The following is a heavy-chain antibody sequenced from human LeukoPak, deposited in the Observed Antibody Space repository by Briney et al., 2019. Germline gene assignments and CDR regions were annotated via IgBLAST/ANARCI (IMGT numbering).Heavy chain of an antibody. V-gene: IGHV3-64D*06. J-gene: IGHJ4*02. D-gene: IGHD3-22*01. Sequence: GGSLRLSCTASGVTFSSYGMHWVRQAPGKGLEYVSAISYYGGNTYYADSVKGRFTISRDNSKNTLYLQVSSLRAEDTAVYYCVKDRTFSDYSFFDYWGQGTLVTVSS. CDR3: VKDRTFSDYSFFDY. CDR2: ISYYGGNT. CDR1: GVTFSSYG.